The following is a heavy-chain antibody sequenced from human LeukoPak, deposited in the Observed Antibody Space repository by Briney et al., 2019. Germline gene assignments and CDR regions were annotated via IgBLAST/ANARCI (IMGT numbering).Heavy chain of an antibody. D-gene: IGHD3-10*01. CDR3: ARGPYISGVYMAH. CDR2: ISGSGSST. V-gene: IGHV3-23*01. J-gene: IGHJ4*02. CDR1: GFTFRSYA. Sequence: GGSLRLSCAASGFTFRSYAMSWVRQAPGKGLEWVSTISGSGSSTYYADSVKGRFTISRDNAKNSLYLQMNSLRAEDTAFYYCARGPYISGVYMAHWGQGTLVTVSS.